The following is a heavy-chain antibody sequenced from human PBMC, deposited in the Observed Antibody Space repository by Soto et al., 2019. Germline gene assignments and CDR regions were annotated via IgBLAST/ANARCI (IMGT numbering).Heavy chain of an antibody. Sequence: GGSLRLSCAASGFSFSTYGMHWVRQAPGKGLEWVAFISNDGSNKYYADSVKGRFTISRDNSKNTLYLQMNSLRAEDTAVYYCAKLMVRGVPGIWGQGTLVTVSS. V-gene: IGHV3-30*18. D-gene: IGHD3-10*01. CDR2: ISNDGSNK. J-gene: IGHJ4*02. CDR3: AKLMVRGVPGI. CDR1: GFSFSTYG.